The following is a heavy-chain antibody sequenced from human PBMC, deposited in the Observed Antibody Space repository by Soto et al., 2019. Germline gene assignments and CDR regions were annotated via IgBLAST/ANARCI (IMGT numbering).Heavy chain of an antibody. Sequence: GSLRLSCAASGFTFSSSWMTWVRQATGKGLEWVANIKQDGSEKYYVDSVKGRFTISRDNARNSLFLEMKSLRSEDTAVYSCVRDRSGSYLEGFDYWGQGTLVTVSS. CDR1: GFTFSSSW. J-gene: IGHJ4*02. D-gene: IGHD1-26*01. CDR3: VRDRSGSYLEGFDY. V-gene: IGHV3-7*01. CDR2: IKQDGSEK.